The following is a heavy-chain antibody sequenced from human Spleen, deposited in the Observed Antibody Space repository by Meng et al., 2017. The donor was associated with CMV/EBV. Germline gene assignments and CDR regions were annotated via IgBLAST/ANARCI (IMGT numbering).Heavy chain of an antibody. CDR3: ATVVWFGAARNWFDP. Sequence: GESLKISCAASGFTFSSYGMHWVRQAPGKGLEWVAFIRYDGSNTYYADSVKGRFTISRDNSKNTLYLQMNSLRDEDTAVYYCATVVWFGAARNWFDPWGQGTLVTVSS. V-gene: IGHV3-30*02. D-gene: IGHD3-10*01. J-gene: IGHJ5*02. CDR2: IRYDGSNT. CDR1: GFTFSSYG.